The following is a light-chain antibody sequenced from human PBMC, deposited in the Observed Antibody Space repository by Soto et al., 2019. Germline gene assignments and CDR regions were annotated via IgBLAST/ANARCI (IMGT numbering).Light chain of an antibody. CDR1: QTIRRW. CDR2: DAS. J-gene: IGKJ1*01. Sequence: DIEMTQSHSTLSASVGDRVTITCRASQTIRRWLAWYQQRPGKAPKVLIYDASTLESGVPARFSGSGSETQFSLTISSLQPEDSATYYCQHYNSDPWTFGQGTRWIS. V-gene: IGKV1-5*01. CDR3: QHYNSDPWT.